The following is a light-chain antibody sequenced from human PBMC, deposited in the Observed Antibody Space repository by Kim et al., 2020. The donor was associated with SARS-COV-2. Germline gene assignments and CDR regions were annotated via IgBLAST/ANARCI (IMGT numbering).Light chain of an antibody. CDR3: YSYAGSYTVA. CDR2: DVS. Sequence: GQSVAMSCTGTISDVGAYDYVSWYQQHPGKAPELMIYDVSKRPSGVPDRFSGSNSANTASMTISGLQAEDEADYYCYSYAGSYTVAFGGGTKLTVL. J-gene: IGLJ2*01. CDR1: ISDVGAYDY. V-gene: IGLV2-11*01.